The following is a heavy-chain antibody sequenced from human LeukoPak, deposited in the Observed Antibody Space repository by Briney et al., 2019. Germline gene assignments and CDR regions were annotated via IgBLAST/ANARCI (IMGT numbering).Heavy chain of an antibody. CDR2: AHSSGST. CDR3: ARSHLLWFGELQGSWFDP. V-gene: IGHV4-59*01. D-gene: IGHD3-10*01. Sequence: SETLSLTCTVSGGSISSYYWTWIRQPPGKGLEWIGCAHSSGSTNYNPSLESRLTISVDTCKNQFSLRMTSLTPADTAVYYCARSHLLWFGELQGSWFDPWGQGTLVTVSS. CDR1: GGSISSYY. J-gene: IGHJ5*02.